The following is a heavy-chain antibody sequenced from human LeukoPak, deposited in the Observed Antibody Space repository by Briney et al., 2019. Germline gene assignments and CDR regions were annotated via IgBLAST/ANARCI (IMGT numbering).Heavy chain of an antibody. V-gene: IGHV4-31*03. CDR1: GGSISSGGYY. CDR3: ARDRPCSGGSCLDY. CDR2: IYYSGST. J-gene: IGHJ4*02. D-gene: IGHD2-15*01. Sequence: SETLSLTCTVSGGSISSGGYYWSWIRQHPGKGLEWIGYIYYSGSTYYNPSLKSRVTISVDTSKNQFSLKLSSVTAADTAVYYCARDRPCSGGSCLDYWGQGTLVTV.